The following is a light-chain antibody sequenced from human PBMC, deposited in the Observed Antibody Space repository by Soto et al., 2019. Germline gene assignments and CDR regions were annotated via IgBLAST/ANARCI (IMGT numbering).Light chain of an antibody. CDR2: EGS. V-gene: IGKV1-5*01. J-gene: IGKJ4*01. Sequence: DIQMTQSPSTLSASVGERVTITCRANQSISSWLAWYQQKPGKAPKLLISEGSSLQSGVPSRFSGSGSGAEFTLTISSLQPDDLATYYCQQYNSSPLTFGGGTKVEIK. CDR1: QSISSW. CDR3: QQYNSSPLT.